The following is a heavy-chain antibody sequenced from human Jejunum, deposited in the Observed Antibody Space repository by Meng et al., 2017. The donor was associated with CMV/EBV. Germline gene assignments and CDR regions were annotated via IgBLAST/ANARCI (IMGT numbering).Heavy chain of an antibody. CDR3: AREGTTLVTYDY. V-gene: IGHV3-66*01. CDR1: VFTVRNSS. CDR2: IYGGCST. D-gene: IGHD5-18*01. Sequence: LVVAGGWFVPPGVVVRLACAASVFTVRNSSMSWVHWAPGKGLEWVSVIYGGCSTYYADSVKGRFTISRDSSKNTLYLQMNSLRAEDTAVYYCAREGTTLVTYDYWGQGTLVTVSS. J-gene: IGHJ4*02.